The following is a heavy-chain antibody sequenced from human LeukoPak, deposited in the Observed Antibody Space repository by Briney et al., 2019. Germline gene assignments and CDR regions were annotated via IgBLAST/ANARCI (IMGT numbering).Heavy chain of an antibody. D-gene: IGHD3-22*01. CDR2: INPNSGGT. CDR3: ARGARDYYDSSGYYTY. Sequence: ASVKVSXKASGYTFTGYYMHWVRQAHGQGLEWIGRINPNSGGTNYAQKFQGRVTMTRDTSISTAYMELSRLRSDDTAVYYCARGARDYYDSSGYYTYWGQGTLVTVSS. J-gene: IGHJ4*02. CDR1: GYTFTGYY. V-gene: IGHV1-2*06.